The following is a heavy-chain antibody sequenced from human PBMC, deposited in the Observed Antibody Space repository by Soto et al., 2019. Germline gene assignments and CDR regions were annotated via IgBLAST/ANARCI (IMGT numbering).Heavy chain of an antibody. CDR3: AKDRVAGTLDY. CDR1: GFTFSSYG. CDR2: ISYDGSNK. D-gene: IGHD6-19*01. J-gene: IGHJ4*02. Sequence: QVQLVESGGGVVQPGRSLRLSCAASGFTFSSYGMHWVRQAPGKGLEWVAVISYDGSNKYYADSVKGRFTISRDNSKNTLYLQMNSLRAEDTAVYYCAKDRVAGTLDYWGQRTLVTVSS. V-gene: IGHV3-30*18.